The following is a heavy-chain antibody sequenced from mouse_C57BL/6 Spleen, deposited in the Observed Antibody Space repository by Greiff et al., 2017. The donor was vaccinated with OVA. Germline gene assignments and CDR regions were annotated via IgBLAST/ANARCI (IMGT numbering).Heavy chain of an antibody. D-gene: IGHD4-1*01. V-gene: IGHV1-64*01. J-gene: IGHJ3*01. Sequence: QVQLQQPGAELVKPGASVTLSCKASGYTFTSYWMHWVKQRPGQGLEWIGLIHRNSGSNNYNEKFKSKATLTVDKSSSTVYMQLSSLTSKDSAVYYCARGGGLGRLFAYWGQGTLVTVSA. CDR3: ARGGGLGRLFAY. CDR2: IHRNSGSN. CDR1: GYTFTSYW.